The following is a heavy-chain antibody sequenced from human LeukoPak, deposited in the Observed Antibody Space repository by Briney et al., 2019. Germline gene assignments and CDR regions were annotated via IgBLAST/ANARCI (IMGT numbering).Heavy chain of an antibody. CDR3: ASSSAWKEVYY. CDR2: ISFDGNIK. V-gene: IGHV3-30*04. CDR1: GLTFSNYA. J-gene: IGHJ4*02. D-gene: IGHD6-25*01. Sequence: PGRSLRLSCAASGLTFSNYAMHWVRQAPGKGLEWVAVISFDGNIKYYVDSVKGRFTISRDNSENTLYLQMDSRRPEDTAVYYCASSSAWKEVYYWGQGTLVTVSS.